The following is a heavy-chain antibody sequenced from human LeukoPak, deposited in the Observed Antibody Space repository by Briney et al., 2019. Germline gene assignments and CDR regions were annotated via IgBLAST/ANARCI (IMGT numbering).Heavy chain of an antibody. CDR3: ARCKSLKGTFDY. D-gene: IGHD2/OR15-2a*01. CDR1: GFTFSNYA. CDR2: ISYDGNKK. Sequence: PGGSLRLSCAASGFTFSNYAMNWVRQAPGKGLEWVAVISYDGNKKYYADSVKGRFTISRDNSKNTLYLQMNSLRAEDTAVYYCARCKSLKGTFDYWGQGTLVTVSS. V-gene: IGHV3-30*04. J-gene: IGHJ4*02.